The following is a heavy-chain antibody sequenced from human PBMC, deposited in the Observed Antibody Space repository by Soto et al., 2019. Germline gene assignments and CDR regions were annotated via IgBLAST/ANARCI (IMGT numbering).Heavy chain of an antibody. J-gene: IGHJ4*02. Sequence: GASVRVSCKASGGTFSSYTISWVRQAPGQGLEWMGWISAYNGNTNYAQKLQGRVTMTTDTSTSTAYMELRSLRSDDTAVYYCARVYGPAVNDYWGQGTLVTVSS. V-gene: IGHV1-18*01. CDR3: ARVYGPAVNDY. CDR2: ISAYNGNT. CDR1: GGTFSSYT. D-gene: IGHD4-17*01.